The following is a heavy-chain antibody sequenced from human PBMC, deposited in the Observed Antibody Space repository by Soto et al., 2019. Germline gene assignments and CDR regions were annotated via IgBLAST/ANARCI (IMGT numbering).Heavy chain of an antibody. CDR3: ARASSGYYYGAIFYGMDV. J-gene: IGHJ6*02. CDR2: IIPIFGTA. V-gene: IGHV1-69*01. D-gene: IGHD3-22*01. CDR1: GGTFSSYA. Sequence: QVQLVQSGAEVKKPGSSVKVSCKASGGTFSSYAISWVRQAPGQGLEWMGGIIPIFGTANYAQRFQGRVTNTADESTSIAYMELSSLRSEDTAVYYCARASSGYYYGAIFYGMDVWGQGTTVTVSS.